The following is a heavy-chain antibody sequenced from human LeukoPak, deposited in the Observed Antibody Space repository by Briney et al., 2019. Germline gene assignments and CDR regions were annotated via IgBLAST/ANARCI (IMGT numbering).Heavy chain of an antibody. Sequence: GASVKVSCKASGYTFTGYYMHWVRQAPGQGLEWMGWINPNSGGTNYAQKFQGRVTMTRDTSISTAYMELSRLRSDDTAVYYCARVGRKAVAGPPWDYWGQGTLVTVSS. V-gene: IGHV1-2*02. CDR2: INPNSGGT. D-gene: IGHD6-19*01. CDR3: ARVGRKAVAGPPWDY. J-gene: IGHJ4*02. CDR1: GYTFTGYY.